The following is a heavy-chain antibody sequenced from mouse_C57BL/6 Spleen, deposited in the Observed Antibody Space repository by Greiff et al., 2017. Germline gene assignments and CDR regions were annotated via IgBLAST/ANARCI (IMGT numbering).Heavy chain of an antibody. Sequence: EVQLQESGPGLVKPSQSLSLTCSVTGYSITSGYYWNWIRQFPGNKLEWMGYISYDGSNNYNPSLKNRISITRDTSKNQFFLKLNSVTTEDTATYYCARDLLSDAMDYWGQGTSVTVSS. D-gene: IGHD2-1*01. J-gene: IGHJ4*01. CDR2: ISYDGSN. CDR1: GYSITSGYY. CDR3: ARDLLSDAMDY. V-gene: IGHV3-6*01.